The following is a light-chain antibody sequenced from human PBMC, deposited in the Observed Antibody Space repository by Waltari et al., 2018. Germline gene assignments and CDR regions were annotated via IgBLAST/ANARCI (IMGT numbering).Light chain of an antibody. Sequence: QSALTQPASVSGSPGQSITISCSGTTAYLGTYDSVYLFQHHPGEAPKLILDAVSKRPSGVSSRFSGSKADNTASLTISGLQPEDEADYYCSSFTATVTPHWVFGGGTKLTVL. V-gene: IGLV2-14*01. CDR3: SSFTATVTPHWV. J-gene: IGLJ3*02. CDR1: TAYLGTYDS. CDR2: AVS.